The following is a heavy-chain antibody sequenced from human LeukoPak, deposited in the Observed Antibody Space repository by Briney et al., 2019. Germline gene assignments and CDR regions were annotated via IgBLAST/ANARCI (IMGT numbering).Heavy chain of an antibody. D-gene: IGHD3-10*01. CDR1: GYTFTSYY. Sequence: ASVKVSCKASGYTFTSYYMHWVRQAPGQGLEWMGIINPSGGSTSYAQKFQGRVTMTRDTSTSTVYMELSSLRSEDTAVYYCTTDSPSITMVRGDIITFDYWGQGTLVTVSS. CDR3: TTDSPSITMVRGDIITFDY. V-gene: IGHV1-46*01. J-gene: IGHJ4*02. CDR2: INPSGGST.